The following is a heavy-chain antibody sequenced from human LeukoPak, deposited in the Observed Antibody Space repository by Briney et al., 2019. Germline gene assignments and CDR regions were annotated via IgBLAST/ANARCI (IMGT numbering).Heavy chain of an antibody. Sequence: GGSLRLSCAASGFTFSSYGMHWVRQAPGKGLEWVAVIWYDGSNKYYADSVKGRFTISRDNSKNTLYLQMNSLRAEDTAVYYCARGTESYYDSSGYYRSFDYWGQGTLVTVSS. D-gene: IGHD3-22*01. CDR3: ARGTESYYDSSGYYRSFDY. CDR2: IWYDGSNK. J-gene: IGHJ4*02. CDR1: GFTFSSYG. V-gene: IGHV3-33*01.